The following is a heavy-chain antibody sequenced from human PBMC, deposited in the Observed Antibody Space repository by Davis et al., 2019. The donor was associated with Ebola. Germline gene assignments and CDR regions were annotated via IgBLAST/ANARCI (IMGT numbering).Heavy chain of an antibody. J-gene: IGHJ5*02. V-gene: IGHV5-51*01. CDR1: GYSFTSYW. CDR2: IYPGDSDT. Sequence: PGGSLRLSCKGSGYSFTSYWIGWVRQMPGKGLEWMGIIYPGDSDTRYSPSFQGQVTISADKSISTAYLQCSSLKASDTPMYYCARLMTIAALNWFDPWGQGTLVTVSS. CDR3: ARLMTIAALNWFDP. D-gene: IGHD6-13*01.